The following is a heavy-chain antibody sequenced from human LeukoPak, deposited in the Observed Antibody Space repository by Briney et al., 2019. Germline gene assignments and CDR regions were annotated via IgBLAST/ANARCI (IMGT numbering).Heavy chain of an antibody. V-gene: IGHV3-23*01. CDR1: GYTFSNYA. Sequence: GGSLRLSCAASGYTFSNYAMTWVRQAPGKRLEWVSGISHNGDRIYYADSVKGRLTISRDNSKNILYLQMNSLRPEDTALYYCTKDSVAAAGTAWFDPWGQGTLVTVSS. CDR3: TKDSVAAAGTAWFDP. D-gene: IGHD6-13*01. J-gene: IGHJ5*02. CDR2: ISHNGDRI.